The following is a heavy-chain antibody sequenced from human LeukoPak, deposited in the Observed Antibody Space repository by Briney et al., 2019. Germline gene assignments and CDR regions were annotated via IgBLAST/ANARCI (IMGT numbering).Heavy chain of an antibody. CDR3: ATRGYSSSFHYYYYMDV. J-gene: IGHJ6*03. CDR1: GYTFTSYD. Sequence: ASGKVSCKASGYTFTSYDINWVRQATGQGLEWMGWMNPNSGNTGYAQKFQGRVTMTRNTSISTAYMELSSLRSEDTAVYYCATRGYSSSFHYYYYMDVWGKGTTVTVSS. D-gene: IGHD6-13*01. V-gene: IGHV1-8*01. CDR2: MNPNSGNT.